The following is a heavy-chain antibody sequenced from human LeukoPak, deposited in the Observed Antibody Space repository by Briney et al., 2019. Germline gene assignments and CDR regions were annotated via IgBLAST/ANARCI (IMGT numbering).Heavy chain of an antibody. J-gene: IGHJ4*02. V-gene: IGHV3-43*02. CDR2: ISGDGGST. Sequence: PGGSLRLSCAASGFTFDDYAMHWVRQAPGKGLEWVSLISGDGGSTYYADSVKGRFTISRDNSKNSLYLQMNSLRTEDTALYYCAKARPVQLWTQTMPDYWGQGTLVTVSS. CDR3: AKARPVQLWTQTMPDY. D-gene: IGHD5-18*01. CDR1: GFTFDDYA.